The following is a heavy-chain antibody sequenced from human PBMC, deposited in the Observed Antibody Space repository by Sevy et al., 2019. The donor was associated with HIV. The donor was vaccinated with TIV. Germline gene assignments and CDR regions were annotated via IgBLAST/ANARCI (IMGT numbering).Heavy chain of an antibody. CDR1: GDSISSYY. D-gene: IGHD5-12*01. V-gene: IGHV4-59*01. J-gene: IGHJ4*02. CDR3: ARGIVAYYFDY. Sequence: SETLSLTCTVSGDSISSYYWSWIRQPPGKGLEWIGYFYYSGFTNYNPSVKSRVTISVDTSKNQISLKLSSVTAADTAVYYCARGIVAYYFDYWGQGTLVTVSS. CDR2: FYYSGFT.